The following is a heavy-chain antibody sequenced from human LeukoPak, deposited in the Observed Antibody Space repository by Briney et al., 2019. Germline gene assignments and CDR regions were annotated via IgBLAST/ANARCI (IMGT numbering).Heavy chain of an antibody. V-gene: IGHV4-4*02. Sequence: SGTLSLTCAVSGGSISSSNWWSWVRQPPGKGLEWIGEIYHSGSTNYNPSLKSRVTISVDKSKNQFSLKLSSVTAADTAVYYCARSGYSSSWSLYYFDYWGQGTLVTVSS. CDR3: ARSGYSSSWSLYYFDY. D-gene: IGHD6-13*01. CDR2: IYHSGST. CDR1: GGSISSSNW. J-gene: IGHJ4*02.